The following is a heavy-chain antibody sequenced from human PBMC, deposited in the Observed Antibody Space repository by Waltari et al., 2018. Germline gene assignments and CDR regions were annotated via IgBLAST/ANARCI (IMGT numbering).Heavy chain of an antibody. D-gene: IGHD3-22*01. CDR2: IIPILGTA. CDR3: ARGGYDSRGPYYFDY. Sequence: QVQLVQSGAEVKKPGSSVKVSCKASGGTFSSYAISWVRQAPGQGLEWMGGIIPILGTANYAQKFQGRVTITTDESTSTAYMELSSLRSEDTAVYYCARGGYDSRGPYYFDYWGQGTLVTVSS. V-gene: IGHV1-69*05. J-gene: IGHJ4*02. CDR1: GGTFSSYA.